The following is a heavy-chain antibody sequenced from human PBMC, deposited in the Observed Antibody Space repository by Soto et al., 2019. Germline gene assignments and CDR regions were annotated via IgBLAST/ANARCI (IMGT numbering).Heavy chain of an antibody. J-gene: IGHJ6*03. Sequence: SETLSLTCTVSGGSISSSSYYWGWIRQPPGKGLEWIGSIYYSGSTYYNPSLKSRVTISVDTSKNQFSLKLSSVTAADTAVYYCASRDDIVVVPAGKSHLYYYYMDVWGKGTTVTVSS. CDR3: ASRDDIVVVPAGKSHLYYYYMDV. CDR1: GGSISSSSYY. D-gene: IGHD2-2*01. V-gene: IGHV4-39*01. CDR2: IYYSGST.